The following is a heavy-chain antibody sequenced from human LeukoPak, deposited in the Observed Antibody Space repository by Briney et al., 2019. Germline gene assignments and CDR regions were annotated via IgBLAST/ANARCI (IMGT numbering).Heavy chain of an antibody. J-gene: IGHJ4*02. Sequence: PGRSLRLSCAASGFTFSSYGMHWVRQAPGNGLEWVSAISGSGGSTYYADSVKGRFTISRDNSKNTPYLQMNSLRAEDTAVYYCANGRSSGWYPYYYFDYWGQGTLVTVSS. V-gene: IGHV3-23*01. CDR1: GFTFSSYG. D-gene: IGHD6-19*01. CDR2: ISGSGGST. CDR3: ANGRSSGWYPYYYFDY.